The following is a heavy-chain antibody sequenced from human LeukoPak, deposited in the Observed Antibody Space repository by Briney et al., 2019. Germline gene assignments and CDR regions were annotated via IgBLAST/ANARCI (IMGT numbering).Heavy chain of an antibody. CDR2: IYYSGST. D-gene: IGHD4-23*01. Sequence: SETLSLTCTVSGGSISSSSYYWGWIRQPPGKGLEWIGSIYYSGSTYYNPSLKSRVTISVDTSKNQFSLKLSSVTAADTAVYYCATDTVVIPFDYWGQGTLVTVSS. V-gene: IGHV4-39*07. J-gene: IGHJ4*02. CDR3: ATDTVVIPFDY. CDR1: GGSISSSSYY.